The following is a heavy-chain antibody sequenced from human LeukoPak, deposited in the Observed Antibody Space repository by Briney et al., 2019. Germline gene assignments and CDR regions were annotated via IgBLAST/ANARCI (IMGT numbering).Heavy chain of an antibody. Sequence: ASVKVSCKASGYTFTSYSISWVRQAPGQGLEWMGWISTYNGNTHYTQKLQGRVTMTTDTSTSTAYMELRSLSSDDTAVYYCASNLLGYCGGGSCYSEDYWGQGTLVTVSS. CDR1: GYTFTSYS. J-gene: IGHJ4*02. V-gene: IGHV1-18*01. D-gene: IGHD2-15*01. CDR3: ASNLLGYCGGGSCYSEDY. CDR2: ISTYNGNT.